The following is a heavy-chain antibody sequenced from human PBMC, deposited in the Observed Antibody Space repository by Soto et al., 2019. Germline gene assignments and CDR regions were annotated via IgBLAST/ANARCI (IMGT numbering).Heavy chain of an antibody. CDR1: GFTFKNSA. CDR2: ITNSGGHT. D-gene: IGHD3-16*02. Sequence: EVQVLESGGGLVQPGGSLRLSCGASGFTFKNSAMTWVRQAPGQGLEYVSSITNSGGHTFYANSVKGRFSISRDNSKNTGFLQMNSLRAEDTAVYYCAKNVVDRGVDFWGQGTLVTVSS. J-gene: IGHJ4*02. CDR3: AKNVVDRGVDF. V-gene: IGHV3-23*01.